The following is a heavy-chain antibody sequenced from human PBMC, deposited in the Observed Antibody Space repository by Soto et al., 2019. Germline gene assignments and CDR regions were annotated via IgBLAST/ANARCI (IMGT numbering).Heavy chain of an antibody. D-gene: IGHD1-7*01. CDR3: TRGFKLQLPTY. CDR1: GYTFTSYD. V-gene: IGHV1-8*01. CDR2: MNPNSGNT. Sequence: QVQLVQSGAEVRKPGASVKVSCKASGYTFTSYDINWVRQAPGQGLEWMGWMNPNSGNTGYVQKFQGRVTMTRDTSISTAYMELSGLRSEDTAVYSWTRGFKLQLPTYWGQGTLVTVSS. J-gene: IGHJ4*02.